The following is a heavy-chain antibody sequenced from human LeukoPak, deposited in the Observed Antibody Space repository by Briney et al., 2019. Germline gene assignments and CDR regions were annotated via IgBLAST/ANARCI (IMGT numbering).Heavy chain of an antibody. CDR1: GFTVSSNY. D-gene: IGHD5-18*01. Sequence: GGSLRLSCAASGFTVSSNYMSWVRQAPGKGLEWVSVICSGGSTYYADSVKGRFTISRDNSKNTLYLQMSSLRAEDTAVYYCARGSAVQLWYYYYYGMDVWGQGTTVTVSS. V-gene: IGHV3-53*01. J-gene: IGHJ6*02. CDR2: ICSGGST. CDR3: ARGSAVQLWYYYYYGMDV.